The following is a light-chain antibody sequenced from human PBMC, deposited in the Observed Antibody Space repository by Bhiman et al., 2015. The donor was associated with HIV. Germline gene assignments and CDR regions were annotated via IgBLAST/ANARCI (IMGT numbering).Light chain of an antibody. CDR2: EVN. CDR1: SSDVGRYNL. Sequence: QSALTQPASVSGSPGQSIAISCTGTSSDVGRYNLVSWYQQHPGKAPKLLLYEVNNRPSGVSNRFSGSKSGNTASLTISGLQAEDEADYYCSSYTSSSILAFGGGTKLTVL. V-gene: IGLV2-14*02. CDR3: SSYTSSSILA. J-gene: IGLJ2*01.